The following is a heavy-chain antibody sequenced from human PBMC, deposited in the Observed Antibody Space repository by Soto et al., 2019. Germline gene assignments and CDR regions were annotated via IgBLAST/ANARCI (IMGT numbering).Heavy chain of an antibody. V-gene: IGHV4-34*01. CDR3: ARTRTWGTAMVMSYFDY. D-gene: IGHD5-18*01. J-gene: IGHJ4*02. Sequence: SETLSLTCAVYGGSFSGYYWSWIRQPPGKGLEWIGEINHSGSTNYNPSLKSRVTISVDTSKNQFSLKLSSVTAADTAVYYCARTRTWGTAMVMSYFDYWGQGTLVTVSS. CDR2: INHSGST. CDR1: GGSFSGYY.